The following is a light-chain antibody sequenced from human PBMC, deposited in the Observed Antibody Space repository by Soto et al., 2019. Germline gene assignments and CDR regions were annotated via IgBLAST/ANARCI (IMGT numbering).Light chain of an antibody. CDR1: QSVGRS. J-gene: IGKJ1*01. Sequence: DIQMTQSPSTLSASVGDRVTITCRASQSVGRSLAWYQHQRGKAPKLLIYGVSTLESGVPSRFSGFGSGTEFTLSISSLQPGDFGTYYCQQFYKGWTFGQGTRV. CDR2: GVS. V-gene: IGKV1-5*01. CDR3: QQFYKGWT.